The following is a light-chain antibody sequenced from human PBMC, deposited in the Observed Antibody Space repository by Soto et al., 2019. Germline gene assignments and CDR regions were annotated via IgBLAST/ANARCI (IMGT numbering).Light chain of an antibody. J-gene: IGKJ1*01. CDR2: WAS. Sequence: DIVMTQSPDSLAVSLGERATINCQSSQSVLYSSNNKNYLASYQQKPGQPPKLLIYWASTRETGVPDRFSGSGSATGFTLTINTLQAEDVAVYYCQQYYRAPWTFGQGTKVEVK. V-gene: IGKV4-1*01. CDR1: QSVLYSSNNKNY. CDR3: QQYYRAPWT.